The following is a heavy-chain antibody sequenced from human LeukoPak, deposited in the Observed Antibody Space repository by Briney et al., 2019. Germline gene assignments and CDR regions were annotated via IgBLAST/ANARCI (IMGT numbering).Heavy chain of an antibody. CDR2: IYYSGRT. CDR1: GGSISSRRSY. Sequence: SKTLSLTCTVSGGSISSRRSYWGWIRQPPGKGLEWIGTIYYSGRTYYNPSLKSRVTISVDTSKNQFSLRLSSVTAADTAVYYCARHLQLLAWFDPWGQGTLVTVSS. D-gene: IGHD1-1*01. J-gene: IGHJ5*02. CDR3: ARHLQLLAWFDP. V-gene: IGHV4-39*01.